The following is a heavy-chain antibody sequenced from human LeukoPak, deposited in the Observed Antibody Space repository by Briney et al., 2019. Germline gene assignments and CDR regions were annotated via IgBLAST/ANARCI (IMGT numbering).Heavy chain of an antibody. Sequence: ASVKVSCKASGYTFTSYAMNWVRQAPGQGLEWMGWINTNTGNPTYAQGFTGRLVFSLDTSVSTAYLQISSLKAEDTAVYYCARDAPLRFLPNGGLYYGMDVWGQGTTVTVSS. CDR1: GYTFTSYA. CDR3: ARDAPLRFLPNGGLYYGMDV. J-gene: IGHJ6*02. V-gene: IGHV7-4-1*02. CDR2: INTNTGNP. D-gene: IGHD3-3*01.